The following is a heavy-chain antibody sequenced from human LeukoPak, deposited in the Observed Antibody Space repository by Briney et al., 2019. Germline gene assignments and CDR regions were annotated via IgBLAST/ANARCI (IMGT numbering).Heavy chain of an antibody. V-gene: IGHV3-74*01. CDR3: ARDTAAAGRLLDY. D-gene: IGHD6-13*01. J-gene: IGHJ4*02. CDR1: GFTFSSYW. CDR2: INGDGRNI. Sequence: GGSLRLSCVASGFTFSSYWMHWVRQDPRKGLVWVSRINGDGRNINYADSVRGRFTISRDNAKNTLYLQMNTLRVEDTAVYYCARDTAAAGRLLDYWGQGTLVTVSS.